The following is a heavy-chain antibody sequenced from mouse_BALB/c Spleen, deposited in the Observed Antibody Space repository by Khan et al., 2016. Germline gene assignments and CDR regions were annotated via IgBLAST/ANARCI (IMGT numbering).Heavy chain of an antibody. CDR2: INTNTGEP. CDR3: ARRRVYYRHDGHFHY. D-gene: IGHD2-14*01. Sequence: QIQLVQSGPELKKPGETVKISCKASGYTFTNYGMNWVKQAPGKGLKWMGWINTNTGEPTYAEEFKGRFAFSLETSASTAYLQINNLKNEDTATYFCARRRVYYRHDGHFHYWGQGTTLTVSS. J-gene: IGHJ2*01. V-gene: IGHV9-3*02. CDR1: GYTFTNYG.